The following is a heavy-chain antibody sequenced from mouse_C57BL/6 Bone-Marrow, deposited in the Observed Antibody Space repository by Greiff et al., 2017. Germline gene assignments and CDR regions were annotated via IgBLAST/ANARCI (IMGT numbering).Heavy chain of an antibody. J-gene: IGHJ3*01. Sequence: QVQLKQPGAELVKPGASVKLSCKASGYTFTSYWMHWVKQRPGRGLEWIGRIDPNSGGTKYNEKFKSKATLTVDKHSSTAYMQLSSLTSEDSAVYYCARGGYSGSSSFADWGKGTLVTVSA. D-gene: IGHD1-1*01. CDR2: IDPNSGGT. CDR1: GYTFTSYW. V-gene: IGHV1-72*01. CDR3: ARGGYSGSSSFAD.